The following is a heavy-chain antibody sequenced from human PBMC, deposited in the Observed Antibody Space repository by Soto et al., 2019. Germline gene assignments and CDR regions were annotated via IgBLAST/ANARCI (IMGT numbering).Heavy chain of an antibody. D-gene: IGHD5-18*01. V-gene: IGHV1-3*01. CDR1: GYTFTSCA. CDR3: ARWIQRDYYYGMDV. J-gene: IGHJ6*02. CDR2: INAGNGNT. Sequence: GASVKVSCKASGYTFTSCAMHWVRQAPGQSLEWMGCINAGNGNTKYSQKFQGRVTITRDTSASTAYMELSSLRSEDTAVYYCARWIQRDYYYGMDVWGQGTTVTVSS.